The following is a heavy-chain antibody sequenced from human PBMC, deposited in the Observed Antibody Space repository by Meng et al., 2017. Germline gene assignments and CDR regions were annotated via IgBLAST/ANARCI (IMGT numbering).Heavy chain of an antibody. D-gene: IGHD2-8*01. V-gene: IGHV3-30*07. J-gene: IGHJ6*02. CDR2: ISYDGSNK. CDR1: GFTFSSYA. CDR3: ARDMDCTNGVCYEGDYYYYGMDV. Sequence: GGSLRLSCAASGFTFSSYAMHWVRQAPGKGLEWVAVISYDGSNKYYADSVKGRFTISRDNAKNSLYLQMNSLRAEDTAVYYCARDMDCTNGVCYEGDYYYYGMDVWGQGTTVTVSS.